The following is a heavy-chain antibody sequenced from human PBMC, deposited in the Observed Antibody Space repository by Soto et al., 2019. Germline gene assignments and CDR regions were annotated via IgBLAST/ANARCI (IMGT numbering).Heavy chain of an antibody. Sequence: PSETLSLTCTVSGGSISSGGYYWSWIRQHPGKGLEWIGYIYYSGSTYYNPSLKSRVTISVDTSKNQFSLELSSVTAADTAVYYCARLETRVLDYWGQGTLVTVSS. J-gene: IGHJ4*02. CDR1: GGSISSGGYY. V-gene: IGHV4-31*03. CDR2: IYYSGST. D-gene: IGHD3-10*01. CDR3: ARLETRVLDY.